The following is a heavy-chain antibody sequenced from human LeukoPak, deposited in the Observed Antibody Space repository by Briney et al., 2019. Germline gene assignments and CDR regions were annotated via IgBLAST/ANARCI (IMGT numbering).Heavy chain of an antibody. D-gene: IGHD6-19*01. CDR1: GGSFSGYY. J-gene: IGHJ6*03. CDR3: ARLRRQWLVPRSRHNYYMDV. Sequence: SETLSLTCAVYGGSFSGYYWSWIRQPPGKGLEWIGEINHSGSTNYNPSLKSRVTISVDTSKNQFSLKLSSVTAADTAVYYCARLRRQWLVPRSRHNYYMDVWGKGTTVTISS. CDR2: INHSGST. V-gene: IGHV4-34*01.